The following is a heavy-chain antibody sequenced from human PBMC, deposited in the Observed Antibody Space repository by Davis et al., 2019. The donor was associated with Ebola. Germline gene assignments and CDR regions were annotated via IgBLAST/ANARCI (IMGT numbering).Heavy chain of an antibody. J-gene: IGHJ4*02. CDR1: GFTFITYA. CDR2: ISYDGRNK. D-gene: IGHD5-12*01. Sequence: GESLRLSCAASGFTFITYAMSWVRQAPGKGLEWVAVISYDGRNKFYADSVKGRFTNSRDNSKNTVYLQMDSLRAEDTAVYFCAKDHRFIVAAVTGLDYWGQGTPVTVSS. CDR3: AKDHRFIVAAVTGLDY. V-gene: IGHV3-30*18.